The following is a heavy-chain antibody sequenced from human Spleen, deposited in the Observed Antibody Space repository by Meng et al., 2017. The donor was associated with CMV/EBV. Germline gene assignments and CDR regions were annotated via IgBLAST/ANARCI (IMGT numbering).Heavy chain of an antibody. V-gene: IGHV5-51*01. CDR1: GYRFTGFW. CDR2: IYPDDSDI. Sequence: GESLKISCQGSGYRFTGFWIGWVRQLPGKGLEWVGIIYPDDSDIRYSPSFQGQVTISVDKSVNTAYLMWSSLRASDTAMYYCARQRGSGYEFDSWGQGTLVTVSS. CDR3: ARQRGSGYEFDS. D-gene: IGHD5-12*01. J-gene: IGHJ4*02.